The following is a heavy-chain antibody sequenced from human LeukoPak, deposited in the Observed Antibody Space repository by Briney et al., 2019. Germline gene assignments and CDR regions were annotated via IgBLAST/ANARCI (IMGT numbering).Heavy chain of an antibody. Sequence: GGSLRLSCAASGFTFSSYAMHWVRQAPGKGLEWVAVISYDGSNKYYADSVKGRFTISRDNSKNTLYLQMNSLRAEDTAVYYCARDGGWYENYFDYWGQGTLVTVSS. D-gene: IGHD6-19*01. CDR2: ISYDGSNK. CDR1: GFTFSSYA. J-gene: IGHJ4*02. CDR3: ARDGGWYENYFDY. V-gene: IGHV3-30-3*01.